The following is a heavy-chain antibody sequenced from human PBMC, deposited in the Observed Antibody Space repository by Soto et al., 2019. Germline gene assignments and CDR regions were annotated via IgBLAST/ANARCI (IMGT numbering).Heavy chain of an antibody. CDR3: AKRRLNTITSLSDW. Sequence: PGGSLRLSCAASGFTFSSYSMNWARQAPEKGLEWISYISSSSRTIYYADSVKGRFTISRDNSNNTLHLQMNSLRDDDTAIYYCAKRRLNTITSLSDWWGQGVQVTVPS. V-gene: IGHV3-48*02. J-gene: IGHJ1*01. D-gene: IGHD3-16*02. CDR2: ISSSSRTI. CDR1: GFTFSSYS.